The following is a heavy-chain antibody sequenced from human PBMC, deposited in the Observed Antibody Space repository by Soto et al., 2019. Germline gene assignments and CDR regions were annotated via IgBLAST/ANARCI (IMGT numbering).Heavy chain of an antibody. CDR1: GYTFTSYG. CDR2: ISAYNGNT. CDR3: ARSGLGIIPAAIDY. Sequence: ASVKVSCKASGYTFTSYGISWVRQAPGQGLEWMGWISAYNGNTNYAQKIQGRVTMTTDTSTSTAYMELRSLRSDDTAVYYCARSGLGIIPAAIDYWGQGTLVTVSS. J-gene: IGHJ4*02. D-gene: IGHD2-2*01. V-gene: IGHV1-18*01.